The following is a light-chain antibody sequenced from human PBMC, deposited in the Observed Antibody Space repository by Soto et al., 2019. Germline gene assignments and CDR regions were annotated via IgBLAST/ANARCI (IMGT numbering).Light chain of an antibody. V-gene: IGKV3-20*01. CDR1: PSVSSRY. Sequence: EIVLTQSPGTLSLSPGERATLSCRASPSVSSRYLAWYQQKPGQAPRVLIYGASSRATGIPDRLSGSGSGTDFTLTISRLEPEDFAVYYCQQYGSSPGTFGQGTKVDIK. J-gene: IGKJ1*01. CDR2: GAS. CDR3: QQYGSSPGT.